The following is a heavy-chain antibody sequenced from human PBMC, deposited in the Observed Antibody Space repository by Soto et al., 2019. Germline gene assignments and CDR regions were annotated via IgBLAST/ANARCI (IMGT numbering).Heavy chain of an antibody. CDR3: AKLLGITMVRGVISDAFDI. CDR1: GFTFSSYA. Sequence: GGSLRLSCAASGFTFSSYAMSWVRQAPGKGLEWVSAISGSGGSTYYADSVKGRFTISRDNSKNTLYLQMNSLRAEDTAVYYCAKLLGITMVRGVISDAFDIWGQGTMVTVSS. CDR2: ISGSGGST. D-gene: IGHD3-10*01. V-gene: IGHV3-23*01. J-gene: IGHJ3*02.